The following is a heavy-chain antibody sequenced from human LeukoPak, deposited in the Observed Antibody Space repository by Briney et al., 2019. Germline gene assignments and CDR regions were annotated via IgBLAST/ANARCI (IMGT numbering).Heavy chain of an antibody. V-gene: IGHV1-24*01. CDR2: FDPEEGET. CDR3: ASSSSWRFYYYGMDV. J-gene: IGHJ6*02. D-gene: IGHD6-13*01. Sequence: ASVKVSCKVSGYTLTELSMHWVRQAPGKGLEWMGGFDPEEGETIYAQKLQGRVTMTTDTSTSTAYMELRSLRSDDTAVYYCASSSSWRFYYYGMDVWGQGTTVTVSS. CDR1: GYTLTELS.